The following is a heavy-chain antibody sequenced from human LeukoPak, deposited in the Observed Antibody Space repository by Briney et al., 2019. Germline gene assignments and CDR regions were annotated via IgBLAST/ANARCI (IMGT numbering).Heavy chain of an antibody. V-gene: IGHV4-39*07. Sequence: PSKTLSLTCTVSGGSISSSSYYWGWIRQPPGKGLEWIGSIYYSGTTCYNPSLKSRVTISVDTSKNQFSLKLSSVTAADTAVYYCARFMVRGWLGYFDYWGQGTLATVSS. CDR3: ARFMVRGWLGYFDY. J-gene: IGHJ4*02. CDR2: IYYSGTT. CDR1: GGSISSSSYY. D-gene: IGHD3-10*01.